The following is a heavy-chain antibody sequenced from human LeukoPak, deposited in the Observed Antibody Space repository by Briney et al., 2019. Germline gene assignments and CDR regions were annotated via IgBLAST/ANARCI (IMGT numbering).Heavy chain of an antibody. D-gene: IGHD6-19*01. Sequence: PGGSLRLSCAASGFTFSSYAMSWVRQAPGKGLEWVSSISDSGGSAYYADSARGRFTISRDNSKNTLYLQMNSLGAEDTAVYYCAKDPPGSIAVAGGTFNNWGQGTLVTVSS. CDR1: GFTFSSYA. J-gene: IGHJ4*02. CDR2: ISDSGGSA. CDR3: AKDPPGSIAVAGGTFNN. V-gene: IGHV3-23*01.